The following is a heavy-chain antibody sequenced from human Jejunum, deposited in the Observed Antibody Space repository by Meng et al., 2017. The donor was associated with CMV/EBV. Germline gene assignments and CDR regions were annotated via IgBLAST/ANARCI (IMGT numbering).Heavy chain of an antibody. V-gene: IGHV7-4-1*02. CDR2: INTHTGNP. CDR3: ARGGPYPDSSGFHWYFDL. D-gene: IGHD3-22*01. J-gene: IGHJ2*01. CDR1: GYTFTSYA. Sequence: QVVRGGDEGKKPGASVKVSCKASGYTFTSYAMHWVRQAPGQRLEWMGWINTHTGNPTYGQGFTGRFVLSSDTSVSTANLQISSLKAEDTAVYYCARGGPYPDSSGFHWYFDLWGRGTLVTVSS.